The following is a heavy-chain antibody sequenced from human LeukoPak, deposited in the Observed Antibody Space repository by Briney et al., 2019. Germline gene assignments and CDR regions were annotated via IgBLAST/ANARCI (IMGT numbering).Heavy chain of an antibody. CDR2: IYYSGST. D-gene: IGHD3-10*01. V-gene: IGHV4-30-4*01. CDR3: AVYMASITMVRGVGAEYSST. Sequence: SETLSLTCTVSGGSISSGDYYWSWIRQPPGKGLEWIGYIYYSGSTYYNPSLKSRVTISVDTSKNQFSLKLSSVTAADTAVYYCAVYMASITMVRGVGAEYSSTGARAPWSPSPQ. CDR1: GGSISSGDYY. J-gene: IGHJ1*01.